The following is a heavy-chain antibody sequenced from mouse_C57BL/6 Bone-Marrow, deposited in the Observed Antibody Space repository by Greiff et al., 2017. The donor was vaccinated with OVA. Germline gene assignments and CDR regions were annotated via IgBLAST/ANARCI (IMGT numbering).Heavy chain of an antibody. J-gene: IGHJ3*01. CDR3: ARSYYGSSPAWFAY. V-gene: IGHV2-9-1*01. CDR1: GFSLTSYA. CDR2: IWTGGGT. Sequence: QVQLKESGPGLVAPSQSLSITCTVSGFSLTSYAISWVRQPPGKGLEWLGVIWTGGGTNYNSALKSRLGISKDNSKSQVFLKMNSLQTDDTARYNCARSYYGSSPAWFAYWGQGTLVTVSA. D-gene: IGHD1-1*01.